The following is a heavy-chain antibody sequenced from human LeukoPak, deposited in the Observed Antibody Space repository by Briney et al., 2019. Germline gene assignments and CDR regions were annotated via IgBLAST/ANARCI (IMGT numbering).Heavy chain of an antibody. CDR2: IYYSGST. D-gene: IGHD3/OR15-3a*01. J-gene: IGHJ5*01. Sequence: SETPSLTCTVSGGSISSYYWSWIRQPPGKGLEWIGYIYYSGSTNYNPSLKSRVTISVDTSKNQFSLKLSSVTAADTAVYYCARIMISGYSAAPFDSWGQGTLVTVSS. CDR1: GGSISSYY. CDR3: ARIMISGYSAAPFDS. V-gene: IGHV4-59*01.